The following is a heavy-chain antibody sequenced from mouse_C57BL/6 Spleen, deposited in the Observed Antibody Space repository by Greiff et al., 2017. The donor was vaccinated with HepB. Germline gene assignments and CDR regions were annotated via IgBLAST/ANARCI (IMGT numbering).Heavy chain of an antibody. CDR2: IHPNSGST. V-gene: IGHV1-64*01. J-gene: IGHJ1*03. Sequence: QVHVKQPGAELVKPGASVKLSCKASGYTFTSYWMHWVKQRPGQGLEWIGMIHPNSGSTNYNEKFKSKATLTVDKSSSTAYMQLSSLTSEDSAVYYCARPFSRNWYFDVWGTGTTVTVSS. CDR3: ARPFSRNWYFDV. CDR1: GYTFTSYW.